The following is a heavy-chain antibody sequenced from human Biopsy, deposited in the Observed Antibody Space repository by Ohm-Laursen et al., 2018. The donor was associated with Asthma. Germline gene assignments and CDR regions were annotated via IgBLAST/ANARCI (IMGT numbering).Heavy chain of an antibody. D-gene: IGHD3-10*01. CDR3: ARAVDYSHYYGIDV. Sequence: ASVKVSCNTSGYTFNSAGITWVRQAPGQGLVWMGWISVYNGNTKVAQKLQDRVTIITDTSTSTAYMELRSLRSDDTAVYFCARAVDYSHYYGIDVWGQGTTVTVS. CDR1: GYTFNSAG. V-gene: IGHV1-18*01. CDR2: ISVYNGNT. J-gene: IGHJ6*02.